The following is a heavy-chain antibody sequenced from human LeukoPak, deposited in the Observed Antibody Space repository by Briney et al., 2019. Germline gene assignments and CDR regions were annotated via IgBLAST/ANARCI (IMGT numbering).Heavy chain of an antibody. D-gene: IGHD5-18*01. J-gene: IGHJ4*02. CDR3: VRDAERGYSYGSDY. CDR1: GYTFTSYG. Sequence: GASVTVSCTASGYTFTSYGITWVRQAPGQGLEWMGWINAYNGNTNYAQKLQGRVTITTDTSTSTAYMELRSLRSDDTAVYYCVRDAERGYSYGSDYWGQGTLLTVSS. V-gene: IGHV1-18*01. CDR2: INAYNGNT.